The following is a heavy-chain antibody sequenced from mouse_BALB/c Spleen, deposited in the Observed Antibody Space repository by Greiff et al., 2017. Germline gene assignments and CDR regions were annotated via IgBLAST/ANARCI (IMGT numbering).Heavy chain of an antibody. CDR3: AREDYYGSSQYYFDY. CDR2: ISSGGST. D-gene: IGHD1-1*01. Sequence: EVNLVESGGDLVKPGGSLKLSCAASGFTFSSYGMSWVRQTPDKRLEWVATISSGGSTYYPDSVKGRFTISRDNARNILYLQMSSLRSEDTAMYYCAREDYYGSSQYYFDYWGQGTTLTVSS. V-gene: IGHV5-6-5*01. J-gene: IGHJ2*01. CDR1: GFTFSSYG.